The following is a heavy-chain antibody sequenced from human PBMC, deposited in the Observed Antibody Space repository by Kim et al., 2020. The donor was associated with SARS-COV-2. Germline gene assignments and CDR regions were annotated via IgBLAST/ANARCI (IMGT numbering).Heavy chain of an antibody. CDR2: ISSSGSTI. CDR3: ARDLASYNWNLPEYNWFDP. CDR1: GFTFSSYE. J-gene: IGHJ5*02. Sequence: GGSLRLSCAASGFTFSSYEMNWVRQAPGKGLEWVSYISSSGSTIYYADSVKGRFTISRDNAKNSLYLQMNSLRAEDTAVYYCARDLASYNWNLPEYNWFDPWGQGTLVTVSS. V-gene: IGHV3-48*03. D-gene: IGHD1-7*01.